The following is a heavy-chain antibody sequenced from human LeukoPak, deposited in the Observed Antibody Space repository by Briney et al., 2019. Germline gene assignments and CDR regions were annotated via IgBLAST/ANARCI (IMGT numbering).Heavy chain of an antibody. V-gene: IGHV4-59*01. CDR3: ARGLVRGWYHLDVAFDI. CDR1: GGSISSYY. D-gene: IGHD6-19*01. Sequence: SETLSLTCTVSGGSISSYYWSWIRQPPGKGLEWIGYIYYSGSTNYNPSLKSRVTISVDTSKNQFSLKLSSVTAADTAVYYCARGLVRGWYHLDVAFDIWGQGTMVTVSS. CDR2: IYYSGST. J-gene: IGHJ3*02.